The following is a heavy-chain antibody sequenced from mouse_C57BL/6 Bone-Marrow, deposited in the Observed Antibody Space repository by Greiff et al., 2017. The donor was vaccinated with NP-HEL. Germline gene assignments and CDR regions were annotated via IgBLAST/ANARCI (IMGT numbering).Heavy chain of an antibody. CDR2: IDPSDSYT. CDR3: ARSITTVVEGYAMDY. D-gene: IGHD1-1*01. Sequence: QVQLQQSGAELVRPGTSVKLSCKASGYTFTSYWMHWVKQRPGQGLEWIGVIDPSDSYTTYNQKFKGKATLTVDTSSSTAYMQLSSLTSEDSAVYYCARSITTVVEGYAMDYWGQGTSVTVSS. CDR1: GYTFTSYW. V-gene: IGHV1-59*01. J-gene: IGHJ4*01.